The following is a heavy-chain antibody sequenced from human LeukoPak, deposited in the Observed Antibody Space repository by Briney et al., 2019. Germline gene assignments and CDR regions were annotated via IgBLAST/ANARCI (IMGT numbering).Heavy chain of an antibody. CDR2: INTNTGNP. Sequence: ASVTVSCKASGYTFTIYAMNWVRQAPGQGLEWMGLINTNTGNPTYAQGFTGRFVFSLDTSVSTAYLQISSLKAEDTAVYYCATDGGYCSSTSCYNMGSFDYWGQGTLVTVSS. J-gene: IGHJ4*02. D-gene: IGHD2-2*02. CDR1: GYTFTIYA. CDR3: ATDGGYCSSTSCYNMGSFDY. V-gene: IGHV7-4-1*02.